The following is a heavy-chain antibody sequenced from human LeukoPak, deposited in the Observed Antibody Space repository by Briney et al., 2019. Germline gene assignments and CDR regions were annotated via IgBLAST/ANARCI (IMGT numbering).Heavy chain of an antibody. V-gene: IGHV3-21*01. Sequence: GGSLRLSCAASGFTFSSYSMNWVRQAPGKGLEWVSSISRSSSHMYYADYADSVKGRFTISRDNAKNSLYLQMNSLRAEDTAVYYRARGRPHGNDYWGQGTLVTVSS. CDR1: GFTFSSYS. CDR2: ISRSSSHMYYA. J-gene: IGHJ4*02. CDR3: ARGRPHGNDY. D-gene: IGHD4-23*01.